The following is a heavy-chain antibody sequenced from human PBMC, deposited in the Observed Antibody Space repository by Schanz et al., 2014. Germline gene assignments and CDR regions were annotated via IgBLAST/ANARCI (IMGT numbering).Heavy chain of an antibody. V-gene: IGHV1-24*01. CDR2: FHHEDGDT. D-gene: IGHD2-21*01. Sequence: QVQLVQSGAEVKKPGASVKVSCKVSGYSLNELSMHWVRQAPGRGLEWMGGFHHEDGDTVYAQKFQGRVTMTEDASTGTAYMELRSLTSEDTAVYYCATGPHIVVAFDYWGQGTLVTVSS. CDR1: GYSLNELS. J-gene: IGHJ4*02. CDR3: ATGPHIVVAFDY.